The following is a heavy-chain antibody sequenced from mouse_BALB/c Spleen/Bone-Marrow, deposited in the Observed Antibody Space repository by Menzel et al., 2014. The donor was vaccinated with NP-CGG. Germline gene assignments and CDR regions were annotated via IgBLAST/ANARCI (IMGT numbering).Heavy chain of an antibody. D-gene: IGHD1-3*01. CDR3: ARHRDNYFYFDC. V-gene: IGHV2-6-7*01. CDR2: IWGDGRT. J-gene: IGHJ2*01. Sequence: VQLVESGPGLVAPSQSLSITCAVSGLSLIGYGVNWVRQPPGKGLEWLGMIWGDGRTDYNSALKSRLIISKDNSKSQVFLKMNSLQTDDAARYYCARHRDNYFYFDCWGQGTTLTVSS. CDR1: GLSLIGYG.